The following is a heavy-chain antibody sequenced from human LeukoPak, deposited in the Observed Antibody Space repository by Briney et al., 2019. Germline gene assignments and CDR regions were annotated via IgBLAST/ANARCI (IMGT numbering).Heavy chain of an antibody. V-gene: IGHV1-69*04. D-gene: IGHD2-8*01. CDR2: IIPIFGIA. J-gene: IGHJ4*02. Sequence: ASVKVSCKASGGTFSSYAISWVRQAPGQGLEWMGRIIPIFGIANYAQKFQGRVTITADKSTSTAYMGLSSLRSEDTAVYYCASPTQGYCTNGVCSETDYWGQGTLVTVSS. CDR3: ASPTQGYCTNGVCSETDY. CDR1: GGTFSSYA.